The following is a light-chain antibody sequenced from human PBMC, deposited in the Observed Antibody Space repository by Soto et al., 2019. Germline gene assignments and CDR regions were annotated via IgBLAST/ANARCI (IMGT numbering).Light chain of an antibody. CDR1: SGHSNYA. Sequence: QLVLTQSPSASASLGASVKLTCTLSSGHSNYAIAWHQQQSEKGPRYLMKLNSDGSHSKGDGIPDRFSGSSSAAERYLTSSSIQSADEADYYCQTRGSGIVVFGGGTKLTVL. CDR3: QTRGSGIVV. CDR2: LNSDGSH. V-gene: IGLV4-69*01. J-gene: IGLJ2*01.